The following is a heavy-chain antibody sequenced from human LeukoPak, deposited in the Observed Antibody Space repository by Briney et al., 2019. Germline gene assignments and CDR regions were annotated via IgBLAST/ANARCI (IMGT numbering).Heavy chain of an antibody. CDR1: GFTFSSYA. D-gene: IGHD3-10*01. CDR3: AKGSSYGPSSGSGIDY. CDR2: ISGSGGST. V-gene: IGHV3-23*01. J-gene: IGHJ4*02. Sequence: GGSLRLSCAASGFTFSSYAMSWVRQAPGKGLEWVSAISGSGGSTYYADSVKGRFTISRDNSKNTLYLQMNSLRAEDTAVYYCAKGSSYGPSSGSGIDYWGQGTLVTVSS.